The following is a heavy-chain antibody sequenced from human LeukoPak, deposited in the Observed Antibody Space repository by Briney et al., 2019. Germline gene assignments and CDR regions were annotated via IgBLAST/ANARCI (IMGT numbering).Heavy chain of an antibody. CDR3: AKDPVWRSNWNDVFKDY. J-gene: IGHJ4*02. Sequence: GGSLRLSCAASGFTFSSYAMSWVRQAPGKGLEWVSAISGSGGSTYYADTVKGRFTISRDNSKNTLYLQMNSLRAEDTAVYYCAKDPVWRSNWNDVFKDYWGQGTLVTVSS. CDR2: ISGSGGST. CDR1: GFTFSSYA. V-gene: IGHV3-23*01. D-gene: IGHD1-20*01.